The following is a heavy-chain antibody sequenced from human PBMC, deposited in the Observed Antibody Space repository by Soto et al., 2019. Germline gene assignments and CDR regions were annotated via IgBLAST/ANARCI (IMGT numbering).Heavy chain of an antibody. J-gene: IGHJ4*02. V-gene: IGHV3-23*01. CDR1: GFTFSSYA. D-gene: IGHD3-10*01. CDR2: ISGSGNSA. Sequence: PGGSLRLSCAASGFTFSSYAMSWVRQAPGKGLEWVSGISGSGNSAHYADSVKGRFTISRDNAKNTLHLQINSPTAEDTALYYCAKARRDAYNNGFDYWGQGTLVTVSS. CDR3: AKARRDAYNNGFDY.